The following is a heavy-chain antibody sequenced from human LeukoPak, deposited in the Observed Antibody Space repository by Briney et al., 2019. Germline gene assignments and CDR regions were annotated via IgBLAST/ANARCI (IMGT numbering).Heavy chain of an antibody. Sequence: SQTLSLTCTVSGGSISSGGYYWSWIRQHPGTGLEWIGYISHIGRTNYNPSLKSRVTISIDTSKNQFSLKLRSVTAADTAVYYCARDLVTVTKGFDIWGQGTMVSVSS. V-gene: IGHV4-61*08. CDR2: ISHIGRT. CDR1: GGSISSGGYY. J-gene: IGHJ3*02. CDR3: ARDLVTVTKGFDI. D-gene: IGHD4-17*01.